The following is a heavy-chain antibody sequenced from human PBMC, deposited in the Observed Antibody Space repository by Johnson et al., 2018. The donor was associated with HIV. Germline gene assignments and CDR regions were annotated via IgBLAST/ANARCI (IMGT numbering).Heavy chain of an antibody. Sequence: VQLVESGGGVVQPGRSLRLSCAASGFTFSSNYMSWVRQAPGKGLEYVSGTDNKGRNTYYANSVKGRFTIFRDNSKNTLYLQMDSLRAEDMAVYYCARASGEWDAFDIWGQGTVVTVSS. CDR3: ARASGEWDAFDI. V-gene: IGHV3-64*01. D-gene: IGHD3-10*01. CDR2: TDNKGRNT. CDR1: GFTFSSNY. J-gene: IGHJ3*02.